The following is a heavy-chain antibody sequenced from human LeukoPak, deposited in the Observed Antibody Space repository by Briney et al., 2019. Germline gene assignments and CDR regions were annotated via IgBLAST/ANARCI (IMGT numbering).Heavy chain of an antibody. Sequence: GGSLRLSCAASGFTFSSYAMSWVRQAPGKGLEWVSAISGSGGSTYYADSVKGRFTISRDNSKNTLDLQMNSLRAEDTAVYYCAKDLHIVVVPAAIYYYYGMDVWGQGTTVTVSS. CDR1: GFTFSSYA. D-gene: IGHD2-2*01. CDR3: AKDLHIVVVPAAIYYYYGMDV. CDR2: ISGSGGST. V-gene: IGHV3-23*01. J-gene: IGHJ6*02.